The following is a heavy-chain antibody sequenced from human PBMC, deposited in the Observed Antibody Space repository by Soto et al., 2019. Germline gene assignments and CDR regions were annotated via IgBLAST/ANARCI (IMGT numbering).Heavy chain of an antibody. Sequence: QVQLVQSGAEVKKPGSSVKVSCKASGGTFSSYAISWVRQAPGQGLEWMGGIIPIFGTANYSQKFQGRVTITADESTSTAYMEMSSLRSEDTAVYYCARDRTTVTTDRPFDDWGQGTMVTVSS. V-gene: IGHV1-69*01. J-gene: IGHJ4*02. CDR3: ARDRTTVTTDRPFDD. CDR1: GGTFSSYA. D-gene: IGHD4-17*01. CDR2: IIPIFGTA.